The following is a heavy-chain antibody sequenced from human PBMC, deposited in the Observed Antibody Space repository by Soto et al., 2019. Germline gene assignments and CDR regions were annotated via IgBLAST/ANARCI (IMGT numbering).Heavy chain of an antibody. CDR2: IFYSGTT. J-gene: IGHJ5*02. CDR1: GGSISSGGYY. V-gene: IGHV4-31*03. Sequence: QVQLQESGPGRVKPSQTLSLTCTVSGGSISSGGYYWSWIRLHPGKVLEWIGYIFYSGTTYYNPYLTSRVTISVETSKNQFALKVSSVTAAATAGYYWARSVDPWGQGTMVTVSS. CDR3: ARSVDP.